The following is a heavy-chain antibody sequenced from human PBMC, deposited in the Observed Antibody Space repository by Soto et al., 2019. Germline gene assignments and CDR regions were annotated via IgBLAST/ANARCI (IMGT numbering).Heavy chain of an antibody. J-gene: IGHJ4*02. CDR3: ARDAAIGMNDY. V-gene: IGHV1-18*01. D-gene: IGHD1-20*01. Sequence: ASVKVSCKASGYTFTSYGISWVRQAPGQGLEWMGWISAYNGNTKYEQNLQDRVTMTTNTSTSTAYMELRSLSSDDTAVYYCARDAAIGMNDYWGQGTLVTVSS. CDR2: ISAYNGNT. CDR1: GYTFTSYG.